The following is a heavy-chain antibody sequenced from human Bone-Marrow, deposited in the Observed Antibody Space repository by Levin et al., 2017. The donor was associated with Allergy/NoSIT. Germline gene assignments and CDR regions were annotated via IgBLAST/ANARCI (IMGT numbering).Heavy chain of an antibody. J-gene: IGHJ4*02. CDR2: INTNTGNP. V-gene: IGHV7-4-1*02. Sequence: GASVKVSCKASGYTFTSYAMNWVRQAPGQGLEWMGWINTNTGNPTYAQGFTGRFVFSLDTSVSTAYLQISSLKAEDTAVYYCARSAGYCTNGVCYGWGPEGALIDYWGQGTLVTVSS. D-gene: IGHD2-8*01. CDR3: ARSAGYCTNGVCYGWGPEGALIDY. CDR1: GYTFTSYA.